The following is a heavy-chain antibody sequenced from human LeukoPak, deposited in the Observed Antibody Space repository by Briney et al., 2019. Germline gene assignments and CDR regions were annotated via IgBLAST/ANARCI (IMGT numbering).Heavy chain of an antibody. V-gene: IGHV4-30-2*01. CDR3: ARERGGRYSSSVGGGIDY. D-gene: IGHD6-6*01. J-gene: IGHJ4*02. CDR1: GGSISSGGYY. Sequence: SQTLSLTCTVSGGSISSGGYYWSWIRQPPGKGLEWIGYIYHSGSTYYNPSLKSRVTISVDRSKNQFSLKLSSVTAADTAVYYCARERGGRYSSSVGGGIDYWGQGTLVTVSS. CDR2: IYHSGST.